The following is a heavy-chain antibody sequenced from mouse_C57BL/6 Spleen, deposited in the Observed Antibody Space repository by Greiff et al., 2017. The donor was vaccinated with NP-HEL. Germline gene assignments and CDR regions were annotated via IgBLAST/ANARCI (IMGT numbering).Heavy chain of an antibody. D-gene: IGHD1-1*01. J-gene: IGHJ2*01. CDR2: IYPGDGDT. CDR1: GYAFSSYW. V-gene: IGHV1-80*01. CDR3: ARGGRLLRYFDY. Sequence: VQLQQSGAELVKPGASVKISCKASGYAFSSYWMNWVKQRPGKGLAWIGQIYPGDGDTNYNGKFKGKATLTADKSSSTAYMQLSSLTSEDSAVYFCARGGRLLRYFDYWGQGTTLTVSS.